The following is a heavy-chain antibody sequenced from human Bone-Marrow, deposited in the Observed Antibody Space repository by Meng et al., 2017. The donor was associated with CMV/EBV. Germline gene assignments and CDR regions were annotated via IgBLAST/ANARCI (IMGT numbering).Heavy chain of an antibody. CDR1: GGSISSGDSY. CDR3: ARSGYPLLFDY. V-gene: IGHV4-30-4*01. CDR2: IYYSGST. Sequence: SETLSLTCTVSGGSISSGDSYWSWICQPPGKALEWIGYIYYSGSTYYIPSLKSRVTMSVDTSKNQFSLKLSSVTAADTAVYFCARSGYPLLFDYWGQGTLVTVSS. D-gene: IGHD3-22*01. J-gene: IGHJ4*02.